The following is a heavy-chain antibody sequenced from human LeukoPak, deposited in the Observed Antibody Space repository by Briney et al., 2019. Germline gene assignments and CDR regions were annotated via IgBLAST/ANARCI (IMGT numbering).Heavy chain of an antibody. J-gene: IGHJ4*02. V-gene: IGHV3-30*18. CDR2: ISYDGRNE. CDR1: GFTFSSYG. Sequence: GGSLRLSCAVSGFTFSSYGMHWVRQAPGKGLEWVATISYDGRNEYFADSVKGRFTLSRDNSKNTLYLQMNSLRAGDTAVYYCAKDSYDRSGYYYYYFAYWGQGTQVTVSS. D-gene: IGHD3-22*01. CDR3: AKDSYDRSGYYYYYFAY.